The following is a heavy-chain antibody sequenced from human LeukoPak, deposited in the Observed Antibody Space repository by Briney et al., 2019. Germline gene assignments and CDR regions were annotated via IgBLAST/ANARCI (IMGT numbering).Heavy chain of an antibody. V-gene: IGHV1-46*01. CDR1: GYTFTSYY. Sequence: ASVTVSCKASGYTFTSYYMHWVRQAPGQGLEWMGIINPSGGSTSYAQKFQGRVTMTRDMSTSTVYMELSSLRSEDTAVYYCARGDSSSWYDYYYYYYMDVWGKGTTVTISS. CDR3: ARGDSSSWYDYYYYYYMDV. CDR2: INPSGGST. J-gene: IGHJ6*03. D-gene: IGHD6-13*01.